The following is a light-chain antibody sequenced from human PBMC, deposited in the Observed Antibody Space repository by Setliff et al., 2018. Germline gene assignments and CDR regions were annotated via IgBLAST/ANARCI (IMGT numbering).Light chain of an antibody. V-gene: IGLV2-8*01. J-gene: IGLJ1*01. CDR3: SSYEGSNNYV. Sequence: LTQPASVSGSPGQSITISCSGTSNDVGAYDLVSWYQQHPGKAPKLMIYEVSKRPSGVPDRFSGSKSGNTASLTVSGLQAEDEADYYCSSYEGSNNYVFGTGTKVTVL. CDR2: EVS. CDR1: SNDVGAYDL.